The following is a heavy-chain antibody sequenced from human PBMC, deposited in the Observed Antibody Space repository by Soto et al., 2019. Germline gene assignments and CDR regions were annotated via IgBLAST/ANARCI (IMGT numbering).Heavy chain of an antibody. Sequence: QITLKESGPTLVKPTQTLTLTCTFSGFSLSTSGVGVGWIRQPPGKALEWLALIYWDDDKRYSPSLKSRLTITKDTSKNQVVLTMTNMDPVDTATYYCAHHSLWNYDVPGTYNWFDPWGQGTLVTVSS. CDR2: IYWDDDK. CDR1: GFSLSTSGVG. D-gene: IGHD1-7*01. CDR3: AHHSLWNYDVPGTYNWFDP. J-gene: IGHJ5*02. V-gene: IGHV2-5*02.